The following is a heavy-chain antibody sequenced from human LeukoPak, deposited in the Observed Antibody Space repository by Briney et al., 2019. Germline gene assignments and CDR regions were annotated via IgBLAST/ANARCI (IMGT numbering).Heavy chain of an antibody. CDR3: ASSYSSGWYYFDY. D-gene: IGHD6-19*01. Sequence: AVKVSCKASGGTFSSYAISWVRQAPGQGLEWMGGIIPIFGTANYAQKFQGRVTITADKSTSTAYMELSSLRSEDTAVYYCASSYSSGWYYFDYWGQGTLVTVSS. J-gene: IGHJ4*02. V-gene: IGHV1-69*06. CDR2: IIPIFGTA. CDR1: GGTFSSYA.